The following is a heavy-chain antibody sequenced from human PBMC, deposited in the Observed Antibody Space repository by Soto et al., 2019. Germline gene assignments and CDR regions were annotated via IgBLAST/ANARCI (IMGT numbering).Heavy chain of an antibody. CDR2: IDWDDDE. D-gene: IGHD3-10*01. CDR3: VRNWRYYGGDYYYGMDA. J-gene: IGHJ6*02. CDR1: GFSLNTGVLG. V-gene: IGHV2-5*02. Sequence: ITLKESGPTLVKPTQTLTLTCTFSGFSLNTGVLGVGWVRQPRGKAMEWLALIDWDDDERYRPSLRSRLNSTKDNIPNQVVLTMTNMDPEDTATYYCVRNWRYYGGDYYYGMDAWGQGTTVTVSS.